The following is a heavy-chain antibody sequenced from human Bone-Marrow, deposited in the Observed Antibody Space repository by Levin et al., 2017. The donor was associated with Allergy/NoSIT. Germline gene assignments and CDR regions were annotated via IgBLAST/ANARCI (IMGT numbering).Heavy chain of an antibody. Sequence: GGSLRLSCAAAGLTFSNFAMSWVRQAPGKGLEWVSAMTGSGGRTFYVDAVKGRFTISRDNSKNTLYLQMDSLRGDDTAVYYCAKMKGSGSHHHYDMDVWGQGTTVTVSS. J-gene: IGHJ6*02. CDR2: MTGSGGRT. V-gene: IGHV3-23*01. D-gene: IGHD3-10*01. CDR1: GLTFSNFA. CDR3: AKMKGSGSHHHYDMDV.